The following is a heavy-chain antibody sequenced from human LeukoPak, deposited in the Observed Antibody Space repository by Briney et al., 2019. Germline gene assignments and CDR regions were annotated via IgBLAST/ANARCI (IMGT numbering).Heavy chain of an antibody. D-gene: IGHD3-3*01. CDR1: GFTFTGFA. Sequence: PGGALRLSRVPPGFTFTGFALSWVAPAPGRGLGWVSPISGSGGSTYYADSVKGRFTISRDNSKNTLYLQMNSLRAEDTAVYYCAKDLRFLEWLLPGFDYWGQGTLVTVSS. CDR3: AKDLRFLEWLLPGFDY. CDR2: ISGSGGST. J-gene: IGHJ4*02. V-gene: IGHV3-23*01.